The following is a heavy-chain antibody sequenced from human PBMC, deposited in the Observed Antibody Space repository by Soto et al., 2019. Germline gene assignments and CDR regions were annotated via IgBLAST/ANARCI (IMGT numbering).Heavy chain of an antibody. CDR1: GYSFTSYW. CDR3: GRAAAGGTPGED. V-gene: IGHV5-51*01. CDR2: IYPGDSDT. J-gene: IGHJ6*02. Sequence: GESLKISCKGSGYSFTSYWIGWVRQMPGKGLEWMGIIYPGDSDTRYSPSFQGQVTISADKSISTAYLQWSSLTASDTARCYCGRAAAGGTPGEDWGQWTTGTESS. D-gene: IGHD6-13*01.